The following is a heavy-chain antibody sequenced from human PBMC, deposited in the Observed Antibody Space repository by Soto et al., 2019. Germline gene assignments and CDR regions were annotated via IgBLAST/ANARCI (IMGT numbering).Heavy chain of an antibody. D-gene: IGHD3-22*01. Sequence: VGSLRLSCAASGFTFSSYAMNWVRQAPGKGLEWVSAISGSAATTHFADSVKGRFTISRDNSKNTLYLQMNSLRAEDTAVYYCARDRSYYDSSGSYSPPYWGQGTLVNVSS. V-gene: IGHV3-23*01. CDR3: ARDRSYYDSSGSYSPPY. CDR2: ISGSAATT. CDR1: GFTFSSYA. J-gene: IGHJ4*02.